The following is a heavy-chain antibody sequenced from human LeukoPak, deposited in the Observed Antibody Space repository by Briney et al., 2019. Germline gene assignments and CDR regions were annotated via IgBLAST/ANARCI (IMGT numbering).Heavy chain of an antibody. Sequence: GGTLRLSCTASGFTFNNYGMSWVRQAPGKGLEWVAYIQNDGSNEQYADSVKGRFSISRDSSKNILYLQMDSLRAEDTAVYYCAKDRCSNGIGCYYYYMDVWGKGTTVTISS. J-gene: IGHJ6*03. CDR2: IQNDGSNE. D-gene: IGHD2-8*01. V-gene: IGHV3-30*02. CDR3: AKDRCSNGIGCYYYYMDV. CDR1: GFTFNNYG.